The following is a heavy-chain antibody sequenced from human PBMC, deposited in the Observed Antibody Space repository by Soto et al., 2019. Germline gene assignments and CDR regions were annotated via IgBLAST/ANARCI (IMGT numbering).Heavy chain of an antibody. CDR1: GVSISSGDYF. J-gene: IGHJ3*02. CDR2: FYYSGST. Sequence: QVQLQESGPGLVKPSQTLSLTCTVSGVSISSGDYFWIWIRQPPGQGLEWMGYFYYSGSTYSNPSLKSRLTISADTYKNQFSLRLSSVTAADTAVYSCAREASPDAFDIWGQGIKVTVSS. CDR3: AREASPDAFDI. V-gene: IGHV4-30-4*01.